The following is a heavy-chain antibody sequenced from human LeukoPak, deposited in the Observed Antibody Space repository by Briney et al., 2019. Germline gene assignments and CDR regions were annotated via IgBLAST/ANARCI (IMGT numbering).Heavy chain of an antibody. CDR1: GFTFSRYW. V-gene: IGHV3-74*01. CDR3: ARDYYYDSSGFRLLDY. Sequence: GGSLRLSCAASGFTFSRYWMYWVRQAPGKGLVWVSHISSDGSSTNYADSVKGRYTISRDNSKNTLYLQMNSLRAEDTAVYYCARDYYYDSSGFRLLDYWGQGTLVTVSS. J-gene: IGHJ4*02. D-gene: IGHD3-22*01. CDR2: ISSDGSST.